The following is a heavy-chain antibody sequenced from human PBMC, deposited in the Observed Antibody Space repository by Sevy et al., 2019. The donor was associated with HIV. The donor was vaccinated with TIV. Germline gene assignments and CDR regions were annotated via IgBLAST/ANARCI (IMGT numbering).Heavy chain of an antibody. V-gene: IGHV3-30*18. CDR1: GFTFSDFG. D-gene: IGHD1-26*01. Sequence: GGSLRLSCAASGFTFSDFGMHWVRQAPGKGLEWVAVISFHETIKFYAESVKGRFTISRDNSKNMMYLEMNSLRAGDTALYYCAKDREVVGAKIAFWGQGTLVTVSS. CDR3: AKDREVVGAKIAF. CDR2: ISFHETIK. J-gene: IGHJ4*02.